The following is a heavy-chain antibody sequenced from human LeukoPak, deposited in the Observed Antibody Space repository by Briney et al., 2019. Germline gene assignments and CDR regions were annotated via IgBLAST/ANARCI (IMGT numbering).Heavy chain of an antibody. CDR1: GYTFTGYY. CDR3: ARAPYDYVWGSYRYFWFDP. Sequence: ASVKVSFKASGYTFTGYYMHWVRQAPGQGLGWMGWINLNSGGTNYAQKFQGRVTMTRDTSISTAYMELSRLRSDDTAVYYCARAPYDYVWGSYRYFWFDPWGQGTLVTVSS. J-gene: IGHJ5*02. V-gene: IGHV1-2*02. CDR2: INLNSGGT. D-gene: IGHD3-16*02.